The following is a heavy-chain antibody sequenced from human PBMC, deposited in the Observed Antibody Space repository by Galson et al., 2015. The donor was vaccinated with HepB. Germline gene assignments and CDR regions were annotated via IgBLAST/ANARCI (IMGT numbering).Heavy chain of an antibody. J-gene: IGHJ4*02. CDR3: ARGEGGYSGWYIVPSGPPTNFDY. Sequence: SLRLSCAASGFTFSSYGMHWVRQAPGKGLEWVAVIWYDGSNKYYADSVKGRFTISRDNSKNTLYLQMNSLRAEDTAVYYCARGEGGYSGWYIVPSGPPTNFDYWGQGTLVTVSS. D-gene: IGHD6-19*01. CDR2: IWYDGSNK. V-gene: IGHV3-33*01. CDR1: GFTFSSYG.